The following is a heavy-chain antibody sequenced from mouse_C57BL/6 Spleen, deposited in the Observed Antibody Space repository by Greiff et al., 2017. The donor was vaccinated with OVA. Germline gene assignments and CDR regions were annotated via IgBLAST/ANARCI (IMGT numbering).Heavy chain of an antibody. V-gene: IGHV1-82*01. D-gene: IGHD1-1*01. CDR3: ARGTMGYGSFAY. CDR2: IYPGDGDT. CDR1: GYAFSSSW. J-gene: IGHJ3*01. Sequence: QVHVKQSGPELVKPGASVKISCKASGYAFSSSWMNWVKQRPGKGLEWIGRIYPGDGDTNYNGKFKGKATLTADKSSSTAYMQLSSLTSEDSAVYFCARGTMGYGSFAYWGQGTLVTVSA.